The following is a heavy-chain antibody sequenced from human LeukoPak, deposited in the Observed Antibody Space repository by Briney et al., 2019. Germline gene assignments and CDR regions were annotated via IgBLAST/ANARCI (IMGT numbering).Heavy chain of an antibody. CDR1: GFTFSSYW. CDR3: AKDRWGAVASFDY. V-gene: IGHV3-30*02. D-gene: IGHD6-19*01. J-gene: IGHJ4*02. Sequence: GGSLRLSCAASGFTFSSYWMSWVRQAPGKGLEWVAVIRYDGNNKYYADSVKGRFTISRDNSKNMLYLQMNSLGTEDTAVYYCAKDRWGAVASFDYWGQGTLVTVSS. CDR2: IRYDGNNK.